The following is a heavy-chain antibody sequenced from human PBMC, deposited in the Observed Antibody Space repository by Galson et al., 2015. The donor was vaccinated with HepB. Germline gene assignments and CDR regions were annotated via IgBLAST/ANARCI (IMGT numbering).Heavy chain of an antibody. CDR1: GYTFTRYG. J-gene: IGHJ6*02. V-gene: IGHV1-18*01. CDR3: ARDVSLGYYYDSSGHNYYYYGMDV. D-gene: IGHD3-22*01. CDR2: ISAYNGNT. Sequence: SVKVSCKASGYTFTRYGISWVRQAPGQGLEWMGWISAYNGNTNYAQKLQGRVTMTTDTSTSTAYMELRSLRSDDTAVYYCARDVSLGYYYDSSGHNYYYYGMDVWGQGTTVTVSS.